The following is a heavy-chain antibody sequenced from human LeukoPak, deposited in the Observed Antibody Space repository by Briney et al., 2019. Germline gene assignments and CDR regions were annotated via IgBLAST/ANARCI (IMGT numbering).Heavy chain of an antibody. CDR2: INAGNGNT. CDR1: GYTFTSYD. Sequence: GASVKVSCKASGYTFTSYDINWVRQATGQRLEWMGWINAGNGNTKYSQEFQGRVTITRDTSASTAYMELSSLRSEDMAVYYCARGANVRDGYNTGDDYWGQGTLVTVSS. CDR3: ARGANVRDGYNTGDDY. D-gene: IGHD5-24*01. J-gene: IGHJ4*02. V-gene: IGHV1-3*03.